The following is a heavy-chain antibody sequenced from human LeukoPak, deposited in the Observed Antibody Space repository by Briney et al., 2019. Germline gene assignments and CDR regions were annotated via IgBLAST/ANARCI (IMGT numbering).Heavy chain of an antibody. CDR3: ARDPPPLLWFGELSPYYYGMDV. D-gene: IGHD3-10*01. J-gene: IGHJ6*04. Sequence: GASVMVSCKASGYTFTSYGISWVRQAPGQGLEWMGWISAYNGNTNYAQKLQGRVTMTTDTSTSTAYMELRSLRSDDTAVYYCARDPPPLLWFGELSPYYYGMDVWGKGTTVTVSS. CDR2: ISAYNGNT. CDR1: GYTFTSYG. V-gene: IGHV1-18*04.